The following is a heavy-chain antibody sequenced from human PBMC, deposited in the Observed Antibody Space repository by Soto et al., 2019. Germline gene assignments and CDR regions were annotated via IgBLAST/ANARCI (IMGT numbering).Heavy chain of an antibody. V-gene: IGHV1-69*12. Sequence: QVQLVQSGAEVKKPGSSVKVSCKASGGTFSSYAISWVRQAPGQGLEWMGGIIPIFGTANYAQKFQGRVTITAGESTSTGYMELGSLRSEDTAVYYCAGEGVGASLQIFDYWGQGTLVTVSS. CDR1: GGTFSSYA. D-gene: IGHD1-26*01. CDR3: AGEGVGASLQIFDY. CDR2: IIPIFGTA. J-gene: IGHJ4*02.